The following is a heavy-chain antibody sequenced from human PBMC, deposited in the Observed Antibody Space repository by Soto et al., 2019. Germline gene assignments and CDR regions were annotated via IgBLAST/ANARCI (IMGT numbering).Heavy chain of an antibody. CDR1: GFTFSSYS. CDR3: ARDLGSGWTNWFDP. Sequence: GGSLRLSCAASGFTFSSYSINWVRQAPGKGLEWVSSISSSSSYIYYADSVKGRFTISRDNAKNSLYLQMNSLRAEDTAVYYCARDLGSGWTNWFDPWGQGTLVTVSS. D-gene: IGHD6-19*01. J-gene: IGHJ5*02. V-gene: IGHV3-21*04. CDR2: ISSSSSYI.